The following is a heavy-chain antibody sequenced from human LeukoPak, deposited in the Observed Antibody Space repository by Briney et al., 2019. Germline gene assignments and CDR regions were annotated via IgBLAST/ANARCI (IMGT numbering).Heavy chain of an antibody. Sequence: GGSPRLSCVASAFTFSTYTMSWVRQAPGKGLEWVSAISGSGGSTYYADSVKGRFTISRDNSKNTLYLQMNSLRAEDTAVYYCAKESLSSSSDFDYWGQGTLVTVSS. V-gene: IGHV3-23*01. D-gene: IGHD6-6*01. CDR1: AFTFSTYT. CDR2: ISGSGGST. CDR3: AKESLSSSSDFDY. J-gene: IGHJ4*02.